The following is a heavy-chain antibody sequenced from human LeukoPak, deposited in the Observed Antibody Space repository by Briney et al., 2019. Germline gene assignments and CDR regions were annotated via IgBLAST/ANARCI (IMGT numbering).Heavy chain of an antibody. CDR1: GFAFGDYW. J-gene: IGHJ4*02. Sequence: GGSLRLSCAASGFAFGDYWMTWVRQAPGKGLEWVANIKKDGSEKYYVASVRGRFTIPRDNAKNSLYLQMNSLRAEDTAVYYCASELPSSSWYDYWGQGTLVTVSS. D-gene: IGHD6-13*01. CDR2: IKKDGSEK. CDR3: ASELPSSSWYDY. V-gene: IGHV3-7*01.